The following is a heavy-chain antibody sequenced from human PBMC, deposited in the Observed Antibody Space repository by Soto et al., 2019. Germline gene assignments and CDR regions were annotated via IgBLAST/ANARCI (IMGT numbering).Heavy chain of an antibody. CDR1: GFTFSSYW. Sequence: EVHLVESGGGLVQPGGSLRLSCAASGFTFSSYWMRWVRQAPGKGLEWVANIKPDGSEKSYVDSVKGRLTISRDNARNSLYLQMNSLRADDTAVYYCAREDKNTFDIWGQGTVVTVSS. CDR3: AREDKNTFDI. D-gene: IGHD2-15*01. V-gene: IGHV3-7*01. CDR2: IKPDGSEK. J-gene: IGHJ3*02.